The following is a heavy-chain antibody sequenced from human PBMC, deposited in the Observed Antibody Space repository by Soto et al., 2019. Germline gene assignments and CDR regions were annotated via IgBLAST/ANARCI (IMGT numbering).Heavy chain of an antibody. J-gene: IGHJ5*02. Sequence: QVQPQQWGTGLLKPSETLSLTCAVYGGSFSTYYWNWIRQPPGKGLEWIGEINHSGNTQYNPSLKTRVTMSLDTYKNQFSLKLTSVTAADTAVYYCFGWLGSTWLDPWGQGTLVPVSS. CDR3: FGWLGSTWLDP. D-gene: IGHD3-22*01. CDR1: GGSFSTYY. CDR2: INHSGNT. V-gene: IGHV4-34*01.